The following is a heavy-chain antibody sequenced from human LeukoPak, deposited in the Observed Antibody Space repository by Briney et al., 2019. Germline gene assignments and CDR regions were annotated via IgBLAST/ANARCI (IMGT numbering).Heavy chain of an antibody. J-gene: IGHJ5*02. CDR3: GKAGSNGYGGRPLNLGDP. V-gene: IGHV1-2*02. D-gene: IGHD5-12*01. Sequence: SVKVSCKASGYTFTGYYMHWVRQAPGQGLEWMGWINPNSGGTSYAQKFQGRVTMTRDTSTSTAYMELSSLKSDDPAGYYCGKAGSNGYGGRPLNLGDPWLRGTLVTVSS. CDR1: GYTFTGYY. CDR2: INPNSGGT.